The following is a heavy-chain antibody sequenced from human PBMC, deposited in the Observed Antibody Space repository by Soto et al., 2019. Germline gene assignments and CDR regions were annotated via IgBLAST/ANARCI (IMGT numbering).Heavy chain of an antibody. CDR3: AKDAVPYNGKWDWFDS. Sequence: DVQLLESGGGLVQPGGSLTLSCAASRFTFSDFAMSWVRQAPGKGLEWVSSIGGGGSDTYYTDSVKGRFTISRDNSKNTLYLQMDSLRDEDTAVYYCAKDAVPYNGKWDWFDSWGKGTLVIVSS. CDR2: IGGGGSDT. D-gene: IGHD1-20*01. CDR1: RFTFSDFA. V-gene: IGHV3-23*01. J-gene: IGHJ5*01.